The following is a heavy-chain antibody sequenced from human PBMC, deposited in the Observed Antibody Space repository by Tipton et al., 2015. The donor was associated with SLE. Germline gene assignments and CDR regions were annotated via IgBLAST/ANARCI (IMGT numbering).Heavy chain of an antibody. CDR1: XXTFTIYG. CDR2: ISGYIDNT. CDR3: ASESLSILGVVHHYYFDY. D-gene: IGHD3-3*01. Sequence: QSGAEVKKPGASVKVSCKAXXXTFTIYGVSWVRQASXXGLEWTGWISGYIDNTKYAQKFQSIVTMTTDTSSSTAYIELRSLTSDDTAVYYCASESLSILGVVHHYYFDYWGHGTLVNVSS. V-gene: IGHV1-18*01. J-gene: IGHJ4*01.